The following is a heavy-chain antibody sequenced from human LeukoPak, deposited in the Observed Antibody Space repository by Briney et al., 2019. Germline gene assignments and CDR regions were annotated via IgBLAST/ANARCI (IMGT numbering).Heavy chain of an antibody. CDR3: ARGAGGSSHFDY. CDR2: MNPNSGNT. V-gene: IGHV1-8*03. Sequence: ASVKVSCKASGYTFTSYDINWVRQATGQGLEWMGWMNPNSGNTGYAQKFQGRVTITRNTSIGTAYMELSSLRSEDTAVYYCARGAGGSSHFDYWGQGTLVTVSS. J-gene: IGHJ4*02. D-gene: IGHD1-26*01. CDR1: GYTFTSYD.